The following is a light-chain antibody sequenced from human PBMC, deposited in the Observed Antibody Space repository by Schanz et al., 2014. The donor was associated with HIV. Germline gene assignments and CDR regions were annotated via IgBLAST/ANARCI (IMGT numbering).Light chain of an antibody. V-gene: IGLV2-11*01. Sequence: QSALAQPRSVSGSPGQSVTISCTGTSSDVGGYNYVSWYQRHPGKAPKLMIYDVSRRPSGVSNRFSGSKSGNTASLTISGLQAEDEADYYCCSYTGSGTLVFGGGTKLTVL. CDR1: SSDVGGYNY. CDR3: CSYTGSGTLV. CDR2: DVS. J-gene: IGLJ2*01.